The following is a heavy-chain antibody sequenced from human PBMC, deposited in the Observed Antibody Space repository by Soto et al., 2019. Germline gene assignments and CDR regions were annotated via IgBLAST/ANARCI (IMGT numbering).Heavy chain of an antibody. Sequence: QVQLVQSGAEVKKPGSSVKVSCKASGGTFSSYAISWVRQAPGQGLEWMGGIIPIFGTANYAQQLQGRVTITADESPRTADMELSSLRFEDTAVYYCARGVWNQWYFDYWGQGTLVTVSS. CDR2: IIPIFGTA. D-gene: IGHD1-1*01. CDR3: ARGVWNQWYFDY. V-gene: IGHV1-69*01. J-gene: IGHJ4*02. CDR1: GGTFSSYA.